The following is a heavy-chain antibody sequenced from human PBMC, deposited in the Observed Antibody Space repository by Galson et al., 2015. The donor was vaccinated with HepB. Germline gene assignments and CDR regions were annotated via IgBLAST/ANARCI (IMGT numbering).Heavy chain of an antibody. CDR2: ISYVGSNK. J-gene: IGHJ5*02. CDR3: ARDLNENLNWFDP. CDR1: GFTFSSYG. Sequence: SLRLSCAASGFTFSSYGVHWVRQAPGKGLEWVAFISYVGSNKYYADSVKGRFTISRDNSKNTLYVQMNSLRAEDTAVYYCARDLNENLNWFDPWGQGTLVTVSS. V-gene: IGHV3-30-3*01.